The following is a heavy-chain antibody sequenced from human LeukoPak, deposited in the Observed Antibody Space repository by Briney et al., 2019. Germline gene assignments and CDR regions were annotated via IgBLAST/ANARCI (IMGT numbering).Heavy chain of an antibody. V-gene: IGHV3-23*01. CDR1: GFTFSSYA. CDR2: ISGSGGST. CDR3: AKDTIEVGGYYFDY. J-gene: IGHJ4*02. D-gene: IGHD6-19*01. Sequence: PGGSLRLSCAVSGFTFSSYAMSWVRQAPGKGLEWVSGISGSGGSTYYADSVKGRFTISRDNSKNTLYLQMNSLRAEYTAVYYCAKDTIEVGGYYFDYWGQGALVTVSS.